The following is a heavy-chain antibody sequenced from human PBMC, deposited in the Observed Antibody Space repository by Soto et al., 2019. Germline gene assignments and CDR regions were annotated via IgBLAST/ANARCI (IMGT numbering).Heavy chain of an antibody. Sequence: GGSLGLSCEVSGLCFSSSWMSWVRQAPGKGLEWVADIDPVGSQVLYVASVMGRFTVSRDDSKNTLYLQMNSLRVEDTAFYYCAKDKLGGRRDTAMVFDYWGQGTLVTVSS. CDR1: GLCFSSSW. CDR3: AKDKLGGRRDTAMVFDY. J-gene: IGHJ4*02. CDR2: IDPVGSQV. V-gene: IGHV3-7*01. D-gene: IGHD5-18*01.